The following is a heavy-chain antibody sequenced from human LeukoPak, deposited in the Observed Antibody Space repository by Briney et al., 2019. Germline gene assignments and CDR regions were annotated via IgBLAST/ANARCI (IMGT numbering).Heavy chain of an antibody. CDR3: ARHEGVDVWGSYRPNTFDY. J-gene: IGHJ4*02. D-gene: IGHD3-16*02. CDR1: GGSISSSSYY. CDR2: IYYSGST. V-gene: IGHV4-39*01. Sequence: SETLSLTCTVSGGSISSSSYYWGWIRQPPGKGLEWIGSIYYSGSTYYNPSLKSRVTISVDTSKNQFSLKLRSVTAADTAVYYCARHEGVDVWGSYRPNTFDYWGQGTLVTVSS.